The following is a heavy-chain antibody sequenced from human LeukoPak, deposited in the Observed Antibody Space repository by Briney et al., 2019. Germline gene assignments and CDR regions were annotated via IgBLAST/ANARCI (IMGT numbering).Heavy chain of an antibody. CDR3: ARAGNYYDSSGPFDY. Sequence: PSETLSLTCVVSGGSISSGDYSWSWIRQPPGKGLEWIGYIFHSGRTYYNPSLKSRVTISVDRSKNQFSLKLSSVTAADTAVYHCARAGNYYDSSGPFDYWGQGTLVTVSS. J-gene: IGHJ4*02. CDR2: IFHSGRT. D-gene: IGHD3-22*01. V-gene: IGHV4-30-2*01. CDR1: GGSISSGDYS.